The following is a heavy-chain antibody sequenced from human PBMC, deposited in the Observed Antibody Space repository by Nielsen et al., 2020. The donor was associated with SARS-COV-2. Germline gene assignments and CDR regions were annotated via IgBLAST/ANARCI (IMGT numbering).Heavy chain of an antibody. CDR1: GFTFSSYS. V-gene: IGHV3-48*04. J-gene: IGHJ4*02. Sequence: GESLKISCAASGFTFSSYSMNWVRQAPGKGLEWVSYISSSSSTIYYADSVKGRFTISRDNAKNSLYPQMNSLRAEDTAVYYCAREGRYCSGGSCYDFDYWGQGTLVTVSS. D-gene: IGHD2-15*01. CDR3: AREGRYCSGGSCYDFDY. CDR2: ISSSSSTI.